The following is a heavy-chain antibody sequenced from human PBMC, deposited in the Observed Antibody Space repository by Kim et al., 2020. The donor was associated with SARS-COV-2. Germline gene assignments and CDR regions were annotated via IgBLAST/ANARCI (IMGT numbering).Heavy chain of an antibody. CDR3: ATMAHVWFGELLFSDY. V-gene: IGHV3-23*01. Sequence: DSGEGRFTISRDNSKNTLYLQMTSLRAEDTAVYHCATMAHVWFGELLFSDYWGQGTLVTVSS. J-gene: IGHJ4*02. D-gene: IGHD3-10*01.